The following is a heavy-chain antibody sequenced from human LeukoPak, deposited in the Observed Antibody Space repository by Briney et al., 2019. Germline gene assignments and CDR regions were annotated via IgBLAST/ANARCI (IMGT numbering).Heavy chain of an antibody. CDR3: ARFRCWNCLRDFHYMDV. CDR2: ISAYNGNT. J-gene: IGHJ6*03. Sequence: GASVKVSCKASGYTFTSYGISWVRQAPGQGLEWMGWISAYNGNTNFAQKFQGRVSMTTDTSTTTAYMELRSLNFDDTAVYYCARFRCWNCLRDFHYMDVWGEGTTVTVSS. D-gene: IGHD1-7*01. CDR1: GYTFTSYG. V-gene: IGHV1-18*01.